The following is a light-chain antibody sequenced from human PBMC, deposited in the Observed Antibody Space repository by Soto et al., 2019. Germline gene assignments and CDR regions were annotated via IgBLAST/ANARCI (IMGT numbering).Light chain of an antibody. J-gene: IGLJ2*01. Sequence: QAVVTQEPSFSVSPGGTVTLTCGLNSGSVSTSYYPSWYQQTPGQAPRTLIYSTNSRSSGVPDRFSGSIIGNKAALTITGAQADDESDYYCVLYVGSGISVFGGGTKLTVL. V-gene: IGLV8-61*01. CDR2: STN. CDR3: VLYVGSGISV. CDR1: SGSVSTSYY.